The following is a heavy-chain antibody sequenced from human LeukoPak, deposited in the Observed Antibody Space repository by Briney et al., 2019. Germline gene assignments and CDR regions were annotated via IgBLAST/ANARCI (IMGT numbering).Heavy chain of an antibody. CDR3: GVGYYDILTGRYYFDY. CDR2: ISSSGSTI. J-gene: IGHJ4*02. Sequence: GGSLRLSCAASGFTFSDYYMSWIRQAPGKGLEWVSYISSSGSTINYADSVKGRFTISRDNAKNSLYLQMNSLRAEDTAVYYCGVGYYDILTGRYYFDYWGQGTLVTVSS. CDR1: GFTFSDYY. D-gene: IGHD3-9*01. V-gene: IGHV3-11*01.